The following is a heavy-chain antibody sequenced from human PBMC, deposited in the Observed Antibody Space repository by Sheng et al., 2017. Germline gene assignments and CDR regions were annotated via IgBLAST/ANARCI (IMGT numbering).Heavy chain of an antibody. CDR1: GYTFTSYG. D-gene: IGHD1-26*01. J-gene: IGHJ4*02. CDR2: ITTYNNNT. V-gene: IGHV1-18*01. Sequence: QVHLVQSGAEVKKPGASVRVSCKTSGYTFTSYGINWVRQVPGQGPEWMGWITTYNNNTNYAQMFQGRVTMATDTSTSTAYMELRSLRSDDTAVYYCARDLLEATPYYWGQGTLVTVSS. CDR3: ARDLLEATPYY.